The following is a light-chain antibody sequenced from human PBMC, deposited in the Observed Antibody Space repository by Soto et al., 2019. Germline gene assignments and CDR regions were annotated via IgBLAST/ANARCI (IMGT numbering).Light chain of an antibody. CDR1: SRDVGGYNY. V-gene: IGLV2-11*01. Sequence: QSALTQPRSVSGSPGQSVTISCTGTSRDVGGYNYVSWYQQYPGKAPRLMIYDVSQRPSGVPDRFSGSKSGSTASLTISGLQAEDEADYYCCSYAGSYTHVFGTGTKLTVL. J-gene: IGLJ1*01. CDR3: CSYAGSYTHV. CDR2: DVS.